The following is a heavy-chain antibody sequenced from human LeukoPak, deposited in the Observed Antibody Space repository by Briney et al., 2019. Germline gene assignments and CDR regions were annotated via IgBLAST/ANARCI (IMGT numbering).Heavy chain of an antibody. D-gene: IGHD5-12*01. CDR1: GYTFTSYY. V-gene: IGHV1-46*01. CDR2: INPSGGST. Sequence: ASVKVSYKASGYTFTSYYMHWVRQAPGQGLEWMGIINPSGGSTSYAQKFQGRVTMTRDTSTSTVYTELSSLRSEDTAVYYCARDGNSGYDFGYWGQGTLVTVSS. CDR3: ARDGNSGYDFGY. J-gene: IGHJ4*02.